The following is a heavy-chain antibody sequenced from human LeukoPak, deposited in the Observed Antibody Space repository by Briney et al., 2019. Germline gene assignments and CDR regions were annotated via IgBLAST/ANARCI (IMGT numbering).Heavy chain of an antibody. CDR2: FFLKGST. CDR3: ARVARCTSCFDVDY. V-gene: IGHV4-38-2*01. CDR1: GVSFSGYY. Sequence: SETLSVTCAVYGVSFSGYYWGWIRQPPGKGLEWIGSFFLKGSTYYNPSLKSRVTISVDTSKNQFSLTLSSVTAADTAVYYCARVARCTSCFDVDYWGQGTLVTVSS. D-gene: IGHD2-2*01. J-gene: IGHJ4*02.